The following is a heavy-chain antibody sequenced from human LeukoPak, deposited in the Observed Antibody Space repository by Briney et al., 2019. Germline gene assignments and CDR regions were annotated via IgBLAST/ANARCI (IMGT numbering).Heavy chain of an antibody. J-gene: IGHJ4*02. D-gene: IGHD5-18*01. CDR3: ARRNSYGYFDY. V-gene: IGHV4-59*01. CDR1: GGSISTYY. Sequence: PSETLSLTCTVSGGSISTYYWSWIRQPPGQGLEWIGYLYYNGMTNYNPSLKSRVTLSLDTSKNQFSLKLSSVTAADTAVYYCARRNSYGYFDYWGQGTLVTVSS. CDR2: LYYNGMT.